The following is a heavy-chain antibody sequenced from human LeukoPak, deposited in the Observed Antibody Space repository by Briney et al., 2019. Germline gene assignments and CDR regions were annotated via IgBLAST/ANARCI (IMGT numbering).Heavy chain of an antibody. D-gene: IGHD6-19*01. V-gene: IGHV3-21*01. CDR1: GFTFSSYS. CDR3: ASAVAVQKGDY. CDR2: ISSSSSYI. J-gene: IGHJ4*02. Sequence: PGGSLRLSCAASGFTFSSYSMNWVRQAPGKGLEWVSSISSSSSYIYYADSVKGRFTISRDNAKNSLYLQMNSLRAEDTAVYYCASAVAVQKGDYWGRGTLVTVSS.